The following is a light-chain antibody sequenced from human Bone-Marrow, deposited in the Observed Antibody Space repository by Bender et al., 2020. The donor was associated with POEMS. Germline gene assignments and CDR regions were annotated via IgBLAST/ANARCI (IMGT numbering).Light chain of an antibody. V-gene: IGLV2-11*01. J-gene: IGLJ3*02. CDR1: SSDVGAYNY. Sequence: QSALTQPRPVSGSPGQSVTISCTGSSSDVGAYNYVSWYQHHPGKAPKLIIYDVSNRPSGVSNRFSGSKSGYTASLAISGLQSEDEADYYCAVWDDSLNGWVFGGGTKLTVL. CDR2: DVS. CDR3: AVWDDSLNGWV.